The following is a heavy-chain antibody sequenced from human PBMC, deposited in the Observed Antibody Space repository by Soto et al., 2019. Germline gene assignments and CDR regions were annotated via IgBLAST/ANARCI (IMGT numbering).Heavy chain of an antibody. CDR3: ARLLTAGVTYREDAFDI. CDR1: GYTFTSHG. Sequence: QVQLVQSGGEVKKPGASVKVSCKASGYTFTSHGFSWVRQAPGQGLEWMGWISTYNGKTDYAEKFQGRVTMTADTRTNTGYMELRSLRSDDTAVYYCARLLTAGVTYREDAFDIWGQGTKVTVSS. CDR2: ISTYNGKT. V-gene: IGHV1-18*01. J-gene: IGHJ3*02. D-gene: IGHD2-21*02.